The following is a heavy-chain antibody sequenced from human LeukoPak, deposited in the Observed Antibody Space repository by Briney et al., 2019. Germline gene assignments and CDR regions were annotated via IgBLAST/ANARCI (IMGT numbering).Heavy chain of an antibody. D-gene: IGHD3-22*01. Sequence: GESLKISCKGSGYNFTDYWIGWVRQMPGKGLEWMGSIYPGDSDTRYSPSFQGQVTISVDKSLNTAYLQWTSLKASDSAMYYCARRLYYYESSGYFLGWFAPWGQGTLVTVSS. CDR3: ARRLYYYESSGYFLGWFAP. V-gene: IGHV5-51*01. J-gene: IGHJ5*02. CDR2: IYPGDSDT. CDR1: GYNFTDYW.